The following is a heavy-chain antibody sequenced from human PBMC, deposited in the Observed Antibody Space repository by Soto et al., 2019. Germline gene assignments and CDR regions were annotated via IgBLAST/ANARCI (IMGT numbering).Heavy chain of an antibody. CDR2: ISSSSSYT. CDR1: GFTFSDYY. D-gene: IGHD3-3*01. Sequence: GSLRLSCAASGFTFSDYYMSWIRQAPGKGLEWVSYISSSSSYTNYADSVKGRFTISRDNAKNSLYLQMNSLRAEDTAVYYCARARVLRFLEWLSEKYYFDYWGQGTLVTVSS. J-gene: IGHJ4*02. CDR3: ARARVLRFLEWLSEKYYFDY. V-gene: IGHV3-11*06.